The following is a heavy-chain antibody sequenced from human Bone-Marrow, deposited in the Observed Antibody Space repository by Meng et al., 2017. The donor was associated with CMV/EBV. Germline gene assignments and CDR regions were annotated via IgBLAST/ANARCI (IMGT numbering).Heavy chain of an antibody. Sequence: SQTLSLTCAISGDSVSSNSAAWNWIRQSPSRGLEWLGRTYYRSKWYDDYATAVKSRITINPDTSKNQFSLQLNSVTPEDTAVYYCARDYYDSGAYYYTEEYYHGLDVWGQGTTVTVSS. V-gene: IGHV6-1*01. D-gene: IGHD3-22*01. CDR1: GDSVSSNSAA. CDR3: ARDYYDSGAYYYTEEYYHGLDV. J-gene: IGHJ6*02. CDR2: TYYRSKWYD.